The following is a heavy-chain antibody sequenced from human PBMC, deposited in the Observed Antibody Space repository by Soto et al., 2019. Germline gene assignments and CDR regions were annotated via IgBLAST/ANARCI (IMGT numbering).Heavy chain of an antibody. CDR1: GFTFSSYG. CDR3: ARSDRYCSGGSCYSSVYYYYYYMDV. CDR2: IWYDGSNK. D-gene: IGHD2-15*01. Sequence: QVQLVESGGGVVQPGRSLRLSCAASGFTFSSYGMHWVRQAPGKGLEWVAVIWYDGSNKYYADSVKGRFTISRDNSKNPLYLQMNSLRAEDTAVYYCARSDRYCSGGSCYSSVYYYYYYMDVWGKGTTVTVSS. J-gene: IGHJ6*03. V-gene: IGHV3-33*01.